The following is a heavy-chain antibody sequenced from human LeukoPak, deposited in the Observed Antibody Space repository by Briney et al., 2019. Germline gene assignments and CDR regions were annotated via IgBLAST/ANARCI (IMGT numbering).Heavy chain of an antibody. Sequence: ASVKVSCKASGYTFTGYYMHWVRQAPGQALGWMGWINPNSGGTNYAQKFQGRVTMTRNTSISTAYMELSRLGSDDTAVYYCARDPSNKAPRSDYWGQGTLVTVSS. D-gene: IGHD6-6*01. J-gene: IGHJ4*02. V-gene: IGHV1-2*02. CDR2: INPNSGGT. CDR3: ARDPSNKAPRSDY. CDR1: GYTFTGYY.